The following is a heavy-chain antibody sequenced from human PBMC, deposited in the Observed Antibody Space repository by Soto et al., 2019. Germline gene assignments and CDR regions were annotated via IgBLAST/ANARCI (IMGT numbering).Heavy chain of an antibody. D-gene: IGHD3-22*01. CDR3: AKVEVINYFDY. CDR1: GFSFSDCG. V-gene: IGHV3-30*18. CDR2: FSGDGSNT. J-gene: IGHJ4*02. Sequence: GGSLRLSCAASGFSFSDCGMHWVRQAPGKGLEWVSVFSGDGSNTYYADSVKGRFTISRDNSKNTLYLQMNSLRAEDTAVYYCAKVEVINYFDYWGQGTLVTVSS.